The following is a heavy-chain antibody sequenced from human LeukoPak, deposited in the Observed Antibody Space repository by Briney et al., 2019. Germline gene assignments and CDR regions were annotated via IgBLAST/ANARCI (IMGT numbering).Heavy chain of an antibody. J-gene: IGHJ5*02. D-gene: IGHD3-22*01. Sequence: GGSLRLSCTAFGFTFSNYWMHWVRQAPGKGLEWVATIKQDGSKKYYVDSVKGRFTISRDNSKNTLYLQMNSLRAEDTAVYYCAKDLGNGYYYDSSGHPRGQGTLVTVSS. CDR1: GFTFSNYW. CDR3: AKDLGNGYYYDSSGHP. V-gene: IGHV3-7*03. CDR2: IKQDGSKK.